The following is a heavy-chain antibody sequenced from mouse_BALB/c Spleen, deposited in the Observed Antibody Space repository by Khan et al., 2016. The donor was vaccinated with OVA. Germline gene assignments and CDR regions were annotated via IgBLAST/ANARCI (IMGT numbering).Heavy chain of an antibody. V-gene: IGHV1-20*02. CDR3: ARIYGSDFDY. J-gene: IGHJ2*01. Sequence: VQLKQSGPELVKPGASVKISCKASGYSFTGYFMNWVMQSHGKSLEWIGRINPHIGETFYNQKFKGKATLTVDESSSTAHMELRCLASEDSAVYYCARIYGSDFDYWGQGTTVTVSS. CDR2: INPHIGET. D-gene: IGHD1-1*01. CDR1: GYSFTGYF.